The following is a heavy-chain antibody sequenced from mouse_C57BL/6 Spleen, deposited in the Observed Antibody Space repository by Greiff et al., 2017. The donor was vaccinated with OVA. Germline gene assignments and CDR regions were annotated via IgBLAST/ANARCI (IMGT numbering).Heavy chain of an antibody. J-gene: IGHJ1*03. CDR1: GYTITSGYY. Sequence: EESGPGLVKPSQSLSLTCSVTGYTITSGYYWNWIRQFPGNKLEWMGYISYDGSNNYNPSLKNRISITRDTSKNQFFLKLNSGTTEDTATYYCARDLGITTVVARYFDVWGTGTTVTVSS. D-gene: IGHD1-1*01. CDR2: ISYDGSN. CDR3: ARDLGITTVVARYFDV. V-gene: IGHV3-6*01.